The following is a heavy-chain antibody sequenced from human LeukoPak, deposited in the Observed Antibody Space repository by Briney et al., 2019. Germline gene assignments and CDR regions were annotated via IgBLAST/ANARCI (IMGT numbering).Heavy chain of an antibody. CDR1: GGSISSYS. CDR3: ARAPSYCSGGSCYGLDAFDI. CDR2: IYHSGST. Sequence: SETLSLTCTVSGGSISSYSWSWIRQPPGKGLEWIGYIYHSGSTYYNPSLKSRVTISVDRSKNQFSLKLSSVTAADTAVYYCARAPSYCSGGSCYGLDAFDIWGQGTMVTVSS. V-gene: IGHV4-30-2*01. D-gene: IGHD2-15*01. J-gene: IGHJ3*02.